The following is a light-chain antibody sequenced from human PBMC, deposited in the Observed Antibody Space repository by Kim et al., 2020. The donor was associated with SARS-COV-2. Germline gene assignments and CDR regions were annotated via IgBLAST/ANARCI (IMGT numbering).Light chain of an antibody. J-gene: IGKJ4*01. CDR3: QQRSNWPLT. CDR2: DAS. Sequence: LSPGERVTLSCRASQSVSSYLGWYQQKPGQAPRLLIYDASNRAPGIPARFSGSGSGTDFTLTISSLEPEDFAVYYCQQRSNWPLTFGGGTKVEIK. V-gene: IGKV3-11*01. CDR1: QSVSSY.